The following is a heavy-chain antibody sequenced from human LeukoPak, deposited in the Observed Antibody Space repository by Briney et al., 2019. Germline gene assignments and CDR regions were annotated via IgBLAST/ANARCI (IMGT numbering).Heavy chain of an antibody. J-gene: IGHJ5*02. V-gene: IGHV3-23*01. CDR3: AKGSSDFADL. CDR2: ISNDGGGT. Sequence: GGSLRLSCAASGFIFNNYGLIWVRQAPGKGLEWVSAISNDGGGTQYADFVEGRFTISRDNSKNMLFLQMSSLRAEDTALYYCAKGSSDFADLWGQGTLVTVSS. D-gene: IGHD2-2*01. CDR1: GFIFNNYG.